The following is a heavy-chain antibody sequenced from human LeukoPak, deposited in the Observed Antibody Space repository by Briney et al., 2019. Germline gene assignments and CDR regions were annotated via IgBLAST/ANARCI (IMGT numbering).Heavy chain of an antibody. CDR2: IRSKAYGGTT. J-gene: IGHJ4*02. CDR3: ITPLMVRGVIITYFDY. D-gene: IGHD3-10*01. Sequence: GGSLRLSCPASGFTFGDYAMSWFRQAPGKGLEWVGFIRSKAYGGTTEYAASVKGRFTISRDDSKSIAYLQMNSLKTEDTAVYYCITPLMVRGVIITYFDYWGQGTLVTVSS. V-gene: IGHV3-49*03. CDR1: GFTFGDYA.